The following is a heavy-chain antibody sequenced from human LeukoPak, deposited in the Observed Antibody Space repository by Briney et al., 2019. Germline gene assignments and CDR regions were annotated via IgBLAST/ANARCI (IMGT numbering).Heavy chain of an antibody. CDR2: ISSSGSYI. Sequence: PGGSLRLSCAASSFTFSSYNMNWVRQAPGKGLEWVSSISSSGSYIYYRDSVKGRFTISRDNAENSLYLEMNSLRVEDTAVYYCARSRGGVVPGVLSIYFDYWGQGTLVTVSS. J-gene: IGHJ4*02. D-gene: IGHD2-2*01. V-gene: IGHV3-21*01. CDR3: ARSRGGVVPGVLSIYFDY. CDR1: SFTFSSYN.